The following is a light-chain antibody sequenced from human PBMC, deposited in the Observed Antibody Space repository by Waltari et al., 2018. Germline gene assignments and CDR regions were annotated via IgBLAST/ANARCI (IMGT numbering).Light chain of an antibody. J-gene: IGLJ3*02. CDR1: NTDVGTYDY. Sequence: QSALTQPASVSGSPGQSITISCTGTNTDVGTYDYVSWYQLHPGKVPKLRISEVSNRPSGVSDRFSGSKSGNTASLTISGLQGEDEAEYFCSSYTRDSTVLFGGGTKLSVL. CDR2: EVS. CDR3: SSYTRDSTVL. V-gene: IGLV2-14*03.